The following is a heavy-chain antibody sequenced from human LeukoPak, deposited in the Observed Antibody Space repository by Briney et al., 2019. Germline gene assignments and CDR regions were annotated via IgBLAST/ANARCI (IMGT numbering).Heavy chain of an antibody. V-gene: IGHV1-2*02. J-gene: IGHJ1*01. CDR2: INPNSGGT. D-gene: IGHD5-24*01. CDR1: GYTFTGYY. Sequence: EPSVKVSCKASGYTFTGYYIHWVRQAPGQGLEWMGWINPNSGGTNYAQKFQGRVTMTRDTSISTAYMELSRLRSDDTAVFYCARVVHHGWAPSEGFQHWGQGTLVTVSS. CDR3: ARVVHHGWAPSEGFQH.